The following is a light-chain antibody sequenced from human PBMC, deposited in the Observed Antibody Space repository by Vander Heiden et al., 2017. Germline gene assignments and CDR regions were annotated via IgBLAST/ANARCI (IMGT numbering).Light chain of an antibody. V-gene: IGKV3-11*01. CDR3: QQRSNWPIT. CDR1: QSVRNY. CDR2: DAS. J-gene: IGKJ5*01. Sequence: EIVFTQSPATLSLSPGERATLSCRASQSVRNYLAWYQQKPGQAPRLLIYDASNRATGIPARFSGSGSGTDFTLTISSLEPEDFAVYYCQQRSNWPITFGQGTRLEIK.